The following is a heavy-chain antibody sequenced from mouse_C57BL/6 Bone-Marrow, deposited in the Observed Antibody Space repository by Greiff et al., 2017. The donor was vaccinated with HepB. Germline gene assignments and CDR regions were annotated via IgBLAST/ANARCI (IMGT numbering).Heavy chain of an antibody. CDR3: ARGAQATPFDY. CDR2: IDPSDSET. CDR1: GYTFTSYW. D-gene: IGHD3-2*02. J-gene: IGHJ2*01. V-gene: IGHV1-52*01. Sequence: VQLQESGAELVRPGSSVKLSCKASGYTFTSYWMHWVKQRPIQGLEWIGNIDPSDSETHYNQKFKDKATLTVDKSSSTAYMQLSSLTSEDSAVYYCARGAQATPFDYWGQGTTLTVSS.